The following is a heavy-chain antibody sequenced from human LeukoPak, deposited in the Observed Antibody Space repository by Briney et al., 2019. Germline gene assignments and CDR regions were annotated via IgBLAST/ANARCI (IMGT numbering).Heavy chain of an antibody. J-gene: IGHJ3*02. V-gene: IGHV1-46*01. D-gene: IGHD2-21*02. CDR3: ARGRVTATDGFDI. CDR1: GYTFTSYF. Sequence: ASVKVSCKASGYTFTSYFIHWVRQAPGEGLEWMGIINPTGGSARYAHKFQGRATMTRDTSTSTVYMELSSLRSEDTAVYYCARGRVTATDGFDIWGQGTTVIVSS. CDR2: INPTGGSA.